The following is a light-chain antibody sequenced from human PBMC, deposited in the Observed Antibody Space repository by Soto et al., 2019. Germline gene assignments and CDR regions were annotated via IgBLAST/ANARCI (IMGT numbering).Light chain of an antibody. Sequence: EIVLTQSPGTLSLSPGERATLSCRASQSVGSRYLAWYQQKPGQAPRLLMYGASSRATGIPARFSGSGSGTEFTLTISSLQSEDFGVYYCQQYNNWPPWSFGQGTKVDIK. J-gene: IGKJ1*01. CDR1: QSVGSRY. CDR2: GAS. CDR3: QQYNNWPPWS. V-gene: IGKV3D-15*01.